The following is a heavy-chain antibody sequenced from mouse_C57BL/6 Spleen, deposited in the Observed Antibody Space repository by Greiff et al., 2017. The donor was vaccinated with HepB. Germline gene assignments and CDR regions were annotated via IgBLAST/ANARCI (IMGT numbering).Heavy chain of an antibody. CDR2: IYPGDGDT. D-gene: IGHD1-1*01. V-gene: IGHV1-82*01. Sequence: QVQLQQSGPELVKPGASVKISCKASGYAFSSSWMNWVKQRPGKGLEWIGRIYPGDGDTNYNGKFKGKATLTADKSSSTAYMQLSSLTSEDSAVYFCAREGYGSSHWDFDVWGTGTTVTVSS. J-gene: IGHJ1*03. CDR1: GYAFSSSW. CDR3: AREGYGSSHWDFDV.